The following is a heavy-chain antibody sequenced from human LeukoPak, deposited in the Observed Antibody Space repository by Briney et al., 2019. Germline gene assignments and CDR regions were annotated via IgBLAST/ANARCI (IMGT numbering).Heavy chain of an antibody. CDR3: ARDLMYYYGSGSPTDY. V-gene: IGHV3-11*04. CDR1: GFTFSDFY. CDR2: ISSGGSTI. J-gene: IGHJ4*02. Sequence: GGSLTLSCAASGFTFSDFYMSWIRQAPGKGPEWLSYISSGGSTIFYADSVKGRFTISRDNAENSVYLQMNTLRAEDTAVYYCARDLMYYYGSGSPTDYWGQGTLVTVSS. D-gene: IGHD3-10*01.